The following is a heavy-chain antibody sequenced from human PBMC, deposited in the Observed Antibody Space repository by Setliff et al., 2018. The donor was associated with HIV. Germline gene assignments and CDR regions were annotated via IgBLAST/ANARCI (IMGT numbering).Heavy chain of an antibody. CDR3: ARSTVGAGASFP. CDR1: GDSINTHY. CDR2: ISHSGNT. V-gene: IGHV4-59*11. D-gene: IGHD1-26*01. J-gene: IGHJ5*02. Sequence: KASETLSLTCTVSGDSINTHYWRWIRQPPGKGLEWIGCISHSGNTNFNPSLNSRVTISLDTSKNQFSLRLTSLTAADTAIYYCARSTVGAGASFPWGRGILVTVS.